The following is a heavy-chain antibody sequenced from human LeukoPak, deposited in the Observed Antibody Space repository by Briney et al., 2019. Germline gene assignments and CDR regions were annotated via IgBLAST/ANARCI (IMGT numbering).Heavy chain of an antibody. Sequence: SETLSLTCTVSGGSISSYYWSWIRQPPGKGPEWIGYIYYSGSTNYNPSLKSRVTISVDTAKNQFSLKLSSVTAADTAVYYCARGGYSYGYDDDFDYWGQGTLVTVSS. CDR2: IYYSGST. D-gene: IGHD5-18*01. J-gene: IGHJ4*02. CDR3: ARGGYSYGYDDDFDY. V-gene: IGHV4-59*01. CDR1: GGSISSYY.